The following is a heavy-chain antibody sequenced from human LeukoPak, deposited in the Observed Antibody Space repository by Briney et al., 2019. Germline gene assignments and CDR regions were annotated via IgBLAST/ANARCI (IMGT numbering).Heavy chain of an antibody. V-gene: IGHV5-51*01. CDR2: IYPGDSDT. D-gene: IGHD2-2*01. Sequence: GESLKISCKGSGYSFTSYWIGWVRQMPGKGLEWMGIIYPGDSDTRYSPSFQGQVTISADKSISTAYLQRSSLKASDTAMYYCARSPAYIVVVPAAPYFDYWGQGTLVTVSS. J-gene: IGHJ4*02. CDR1: GYSFTSYW. CDR3: ARSPAYIVVVPAAPYFDY.